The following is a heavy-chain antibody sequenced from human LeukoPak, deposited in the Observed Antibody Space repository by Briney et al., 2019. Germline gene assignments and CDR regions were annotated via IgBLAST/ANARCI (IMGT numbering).Heavy chain of an antibody. CDR1: GFTFSRYS. D-gene: IGHD3-22*01. V-gene: IGHV3-21*01. J-gene: IGHJ6*02. CDR2: ISSSSSYI. CDR3: ARERESTMIVVVITPPDV. Sequence: PGGSLRLSCAASGFTFSRYSMNWGRQAPGKGLEWVSSISSSSSYIYYADSVKGRFTISRDNAKNSLYLQMNSLRAEDTAVYYCARERESTMIVVVITPPDVWGQGTTVTVSS.